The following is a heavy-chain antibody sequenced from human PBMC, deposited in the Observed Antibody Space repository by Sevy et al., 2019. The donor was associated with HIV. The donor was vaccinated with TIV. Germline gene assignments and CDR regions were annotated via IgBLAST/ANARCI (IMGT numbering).Heavy chain of an antibody. CDR2: IKGKSNGGTT. V-gene: IGHV3-15*07. CDR1: GFTFTNAW. Sequence: GGCLRLSCAASGFTFTNAWMNWVRQAPGMRLEWVGRIKGKSNGGTTDYAAPVKGRFTISRDDSKNTLYLQMTSLKIDETAVYYCTTERHYFYRNTGYPEIVPIAYWGQGRLVTVSS. D-gene: IGHD3-9*01. J-gene: IGHJ4*02. CDR3: TTERHYFYRNTGYPEIVPIAY.